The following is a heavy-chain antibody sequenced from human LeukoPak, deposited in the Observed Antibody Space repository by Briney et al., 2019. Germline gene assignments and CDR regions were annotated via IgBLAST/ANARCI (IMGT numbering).Heavy chain of an antibody. CDR2: INWNVGST. V-gene: IGHV3-20*01. Sequence: PGGSLRLSRAATGFTSDDYGMSWVRPAPGKGLGWVSGINWNVGSTGYADSVKGRFTISSDNAKNSLYLQMNSLRAEDTALYHCARDLKYYGSGSYYTSDYWGQGTLVTVSS. CDR3: ARDLKYYGSGSYYTSDY. CDR1: GFTSDDYG. J-gene: IGHJ4*02. D-gene: IGHD3-10*01.